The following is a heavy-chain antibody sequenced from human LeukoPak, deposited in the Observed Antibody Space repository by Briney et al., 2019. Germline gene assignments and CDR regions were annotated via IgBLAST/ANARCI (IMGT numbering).Heavy chain of an antibody. D-gene: IGHD3-22*01. V-gene: IGHV3-33*01. J-gene: IGHJ4*02. CDR3: ARGEPYYYDSSGYRGDY. Sequence: PGRSLRLSCAASGFTFSSYGMHWVRQAPGKGLEWVAVIWYDGSNKYYADSVKGRLTISRDNSKNTLYLQMNSLRAEDTAVYYCARGEPYYYDSSGYRGDYWGQGTLVTVSS. CDR2: IWYDGSNK. CDR1: GFTFSSYG.